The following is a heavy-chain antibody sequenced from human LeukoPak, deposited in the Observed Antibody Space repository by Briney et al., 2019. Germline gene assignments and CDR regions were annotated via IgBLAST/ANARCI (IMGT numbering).Heavy chain of an antibody. V-gene: IGHV3-33*01. CDR1: GFTFSSYG. Sequence: PGRSLRLSCAASGFTFSSYGMHWVRQAPGKGLEWVAVIWYDGSNKYYADSVKGRFTISRDNSKNTLYLQMNSLRAEDTAVYYCARDGLLLGIRAFFDYWGQGTLVTVSS. CDR2: IWYDGSNK. D-gene: IGHD7-27*01. J-gene: IGHJ4*02. CDR3: ARDGLLLGIRAFFDY.